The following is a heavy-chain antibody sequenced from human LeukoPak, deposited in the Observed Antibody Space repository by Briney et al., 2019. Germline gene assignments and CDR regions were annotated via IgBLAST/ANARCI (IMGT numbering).Heavy chain of an antibody. Sequence: PSQTLSLTCNVSGGSISSGNYYWSWIRRPAGKGLEWIGRIYSSGRTNYNPSLKSRVTISVDTSKNQFSLNLSSVTATDTAVYYCARDIHTSDWTKFDYWGQGTLVTVSS. V-gene: IGHV4-61*02. CDR2: IYSSGRT. CDR1: GGSISSGNYY. D-gene: IGHD6-19*01. CDR3: ARDIHTSDWTKFDY. J-gene: IGHJ4*02.